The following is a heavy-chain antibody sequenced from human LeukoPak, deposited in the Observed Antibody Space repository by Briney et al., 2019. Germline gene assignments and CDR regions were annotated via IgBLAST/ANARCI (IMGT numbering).Heavy chain of an antibody. CDR2: IYYSGST. J-gene: IGHJ4*02. D-gene: IGHD2-21*01. CDR3: ARVGRPARYSIDY. Sequence: SETLSLTCTVSGGSISSYCWSWIRQPPGKGLEWIGYIYYSGSTNYNPSLKSRVTISVDTSKNQFSLKLSSVTAADTAVYYCARVGRPARYSIDYWGQGTLVTVSS. CDR1: GGSISSYC. V-gene: IGHV4-59*01.